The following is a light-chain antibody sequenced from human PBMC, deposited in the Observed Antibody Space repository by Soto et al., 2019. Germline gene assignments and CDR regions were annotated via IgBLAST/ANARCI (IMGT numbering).Light chain of an antibody. Sequence: SQSPSLLSASTVDRVTISCRMSQGISSYLAWYQRKPGQAPRLLIYGASSRATGIPDRFSGSGSGTDFTLTISRLEPEDFAVYYCQQYGSSPTFGQGTKVDIK. CDR3: QQYGSSPT. CDR1: QGISSY. V-gene: IGKV3-20*01. J-gene: IGKJ1*01. CDR2: GAS.